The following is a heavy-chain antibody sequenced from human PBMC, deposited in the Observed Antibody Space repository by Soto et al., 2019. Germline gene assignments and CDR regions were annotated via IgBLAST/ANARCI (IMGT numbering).Heavy chain of an antibody. CDR2: IWYDGSNK. J-gene: IGHJ6*02. D-gene: IGHD2-15*01. V-gene: IGHV3-33*01. CDR1: GFIFSSYG. Sequence: SLRLSCAASGFIFSSYGMHWVRQAPGKGLEWVAVIWYDGSNKYYADSVKGRFTISRDNSKNTLSLQMNSLRAEDTAVYYCARGVANYYYGMDVWGQGTTVTVSS. CDR3: ARGVANYYYGMDV.